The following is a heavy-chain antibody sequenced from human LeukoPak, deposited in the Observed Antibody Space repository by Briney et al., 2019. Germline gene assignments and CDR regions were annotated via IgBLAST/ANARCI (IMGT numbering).Heavy chain of an antibody. V-gene: IGHV4-39*07. J-gene: IGHJ3*02. CDR1: GGSISSSSYY. Sequence: MTSETLSLTCTVSGGSISSSSYYWGWIRQPPGKGLEWIGSIYYSGSTYYNPSLKSRVTISVDTSKNQFSLKLSSVTAADTAVYYCARDGLYYYDSSGYYGPPPRAFDIWGQGTMVTVSS. CDR3: ARDGLYYYDSSGYYGPPPRAFDI. D-gene: IGHD3-22*01. CDR2: IYYSGST.